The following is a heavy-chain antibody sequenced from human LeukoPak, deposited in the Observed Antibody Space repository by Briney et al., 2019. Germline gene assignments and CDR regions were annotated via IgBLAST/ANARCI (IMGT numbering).Heavy chain of an antibody. D-gene: IGHD2-8*01. J-gene: IGHJ4*02. CDR2: IKRKTDGETT. CDR1: GFSFSHAW. CDR3: TTDEWD. V-gene: IGHV3-15*01. Sequence: PGGSLRLSCAASGFSFSHAWMSWVRQAPGKGLECVGRIKRKTDGETTEYAAPVKGRFTISRDDSRNTVSLQMNSLRTEDTAIYYCTTDEWDWGQGTLVTVSS.